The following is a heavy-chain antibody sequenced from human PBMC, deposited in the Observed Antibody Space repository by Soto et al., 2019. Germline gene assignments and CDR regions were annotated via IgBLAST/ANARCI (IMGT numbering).Heavy chain of an antibody. CDR2: ISDSGRT. D-gene: IGHD1-1*01. V-gene: IGHV4-59*01. CDR1: VGPISNYY. J-gene: IGHJ4*02. Sequence: SETLSLTGNVSVGPISNYYRHWIREPPGKRLEWIGYISDSGRTKYNPSLLSRVTISAAMAKTQVPLQGKPVAAADTAIYYCARARLVGLTTWDYFDYWGQGTLVTVSS. CDR3: ARARLVGLTTWDYFDY.